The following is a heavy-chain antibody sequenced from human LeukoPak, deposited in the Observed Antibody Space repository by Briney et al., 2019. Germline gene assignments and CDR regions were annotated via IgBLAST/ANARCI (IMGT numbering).Heavy chain of an antibody. D-gene: IGHD1-26*01. CDR2: IKEDGGRE. CDR1: GFAFSRSW. Sequence: GGSLRLSCAASGFAFSRSWMTWVRQAPGKGLEFVANIKEDGGRENFASSVKGRFTISRDNAKDSLYLQMNNLRVEDTAVYYCARDGGYSAFDYWGQGALVTVSS. V-gene: IGHV3-7*01. J-gene: IGHJ4*02. CDR3: ARDGGYSAFDY.